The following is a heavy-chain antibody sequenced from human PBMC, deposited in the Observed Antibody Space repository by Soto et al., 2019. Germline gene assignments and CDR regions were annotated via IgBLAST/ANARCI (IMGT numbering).Heavy chain of an antibody. D-gene: IGHD6-19*01. V-gene: IGHV3-7*01. J-gene: IGHJ4*02. CDR3: ARDWDGSGWLFDY. Sequence: LGGSLRLSCAASGFTFSNNWMSWVRLPPGKGLEWVANIKEDGSDRYHVDSVKGRFTISRDNAKNSLYLQMNGLTAEDTAVYYCARDWDGSGWLFDYWGQGTLVTVSS. CDR1: GFTFSNNW. CDR2: IKEDGSDR.